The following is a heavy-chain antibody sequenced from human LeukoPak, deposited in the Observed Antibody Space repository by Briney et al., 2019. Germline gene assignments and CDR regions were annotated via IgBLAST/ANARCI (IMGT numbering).Heavy chain of an antibody. Sequence: GGSLRLSCAASGFTFSSNWMSWVRQAPGKGLEWVANIKQDGSEKYYVDSVKGRFTISRDNAKNSLYLQMNSLRAEDTAEYYCAKELQEWLVPYYFDYWGQGTLVTVSS. V-gene: IGHV3-7*01. D-gene: IGHD6-19*01. CDR3: AKELQEWLVPYYFDY. J-gene: IGHJ4*02. CDR1: GFTFSSNW. CDR2: IKQDGSEK.